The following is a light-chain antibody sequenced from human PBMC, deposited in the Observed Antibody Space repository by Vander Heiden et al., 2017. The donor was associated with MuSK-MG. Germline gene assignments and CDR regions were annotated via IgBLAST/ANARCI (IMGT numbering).Light chain of an antibody. J-gene: IGKJ1*01. CDR2: GAT. CDR1: QTISSRY. Sequence: ELVLTQSPGTLSLSPGERATLSCRASQTISSRYLTWYQQRPGQTPRLLIYGATSRASGVPDRFSGSASGTDFILTISRLEPEDVAVYFCHQHGSSPPWTFGQGTKVDIK. CDR3: HQHGSSPPWT. V-gene: IGKV3-20*01.